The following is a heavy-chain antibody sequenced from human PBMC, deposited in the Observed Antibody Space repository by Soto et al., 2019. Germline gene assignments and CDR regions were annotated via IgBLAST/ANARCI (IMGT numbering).Heavy chain of an antibody. CDR3: ATSWRTSSGWRDYYYYGMDV. CDR1: GGSISSSNW. D-gene: IGHD6-19*01. CDR2: IYHSGST. Sequence: PSETLSLTCAVSGGSISSSNWWSWVRQPPGKGLEWIGEIYHSGSTNYNPSLKSRVTISVDTSKNQFSLKLSSVTAADTAVYYWATSWRTSSGWRDYYYYGMDVWGQGTTVTVSS. J-gene: IGHJ6*02. V-gene: IGHV4-4*02.